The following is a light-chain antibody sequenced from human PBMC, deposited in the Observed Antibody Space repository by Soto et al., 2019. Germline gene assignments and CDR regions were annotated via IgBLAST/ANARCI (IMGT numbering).Light chain of an antibody. V-gene: IGLV2-23*01. CDR1: SSDVGSYNL. Sequence: QSALTQPASVSGSPGQSITISCTGTSSDVGSYNLVSWYQQHPGKAPKLMIYEGSKRPSGVSNRFSGSKSGNTGSLTSSGHQAEDEGDDYCCSYAGSSTHVVFGGGTKVTVL. CDR3: CSYAGSSTHVV. CDR2: EGS. J-gene: IGLJ2*01.